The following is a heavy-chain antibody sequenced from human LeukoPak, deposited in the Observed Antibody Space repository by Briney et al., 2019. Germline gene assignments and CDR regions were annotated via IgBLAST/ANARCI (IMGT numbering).Heavy chain of an antibody. J-gene: IGHJ4*02. CDR1: GFIFSTFG. V-gene: IGHV3-33*01. CDR2: IWYDGSNK. D-gene: IGHD5-12*01. CDR3: ARGAIWSGYDFDH. Sequence: PGGSLRLSCAASGFIFSTFGMHWVRQAPGKGLEWVAVIWYDGSNKYFADSVKGRFTISRDNSKNTLYLQMDSLRAEDTAVYYCARGAIWSGYDFDHWGQGTLVTVSS.